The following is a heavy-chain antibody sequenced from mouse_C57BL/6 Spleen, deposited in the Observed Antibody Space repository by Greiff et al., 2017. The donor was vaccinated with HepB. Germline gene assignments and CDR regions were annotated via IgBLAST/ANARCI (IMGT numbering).Heavy chain of an antibody. D-gene: IGHD1-1*01. CDR3: ARGPYYYGSRGFDY. V-gene: IGHV5-17*01. J-gene: IGHJ2*01. CDR2: ISSGSSTI. CDR1: GFTFSDYG. Sequence: EVKVEESGGGLVKPGGSLKLSCAASGFTFSDYGMHWVRQAPEKGLEWVAYISSGSSTIYYADTVKGRFTISRDNAKNTLFLQMTSLRSEDTAMYYCARGPYYYGSRGFDYWGQGTTLTVSS.